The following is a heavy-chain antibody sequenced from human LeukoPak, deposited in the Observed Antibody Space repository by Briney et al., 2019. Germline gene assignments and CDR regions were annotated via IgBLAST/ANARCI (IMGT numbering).Heavy chain of an antibody. CDR2: ISTSGTTI. CDR3: ARESIVVVRAARGNFYYGMDV. Sequence: GGSLRLSCAASGFTFTSYEMNWVRRVPGQGLEWVSYISTSGTTIYYADSVKGRFTISRDNAKNSLYLQMNSLRVEDTAIYYCARESIVVVRAARGNFYYGMDVWGQGTTVTVSS. J-gene: IGHJ6*02. D-gene: IGHD2-2*01. V-gene: IGHV3-48*03. CDR1: GFTFTSYE.